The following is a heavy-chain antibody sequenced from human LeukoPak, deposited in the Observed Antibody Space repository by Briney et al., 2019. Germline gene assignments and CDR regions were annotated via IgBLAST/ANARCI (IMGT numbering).Heavy chain of an antibody. D-gene: IGHD2-21*02. J-gene: IGHJ4*02. CDR2: IRSKAYGGTT. V-gene: IGHV3-49*04. CDR3: TRCGDVVVTAWFDY. Sequence: GGSLRLSCTASGFTFGDYAMSWVRQAPGKGLEWVGFIRSKAYGGTTEYAASVKGRFTISRDDSKSIAYLQMNSLKTEDTAVYYCTRCGDVVVTAWFDYWGQGTLVTVSS. CDR1: GFTFGDYA.